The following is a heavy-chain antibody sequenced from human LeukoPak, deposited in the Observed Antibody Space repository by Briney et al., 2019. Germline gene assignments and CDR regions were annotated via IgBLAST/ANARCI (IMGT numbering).Heavy chain of an antibody. CDR3: AALVVRGVIRFDP. J-gene: IGHJ5*02. Sequence: SVKVSCKTSGYTFSDYYIHWIRQAPGQGLEWVGWINPNSGDTDYAQKFQGRVTVTRDTSISTAYMELGRLRSEDTAVYYCAALVVRGVIRFDPWGQGTLVTVSS. CDR2: INPNSGDT. D-gene: IGHD3-10*01. CDR1: GYTFSDYY. V-gene: IGHV1-2*02.